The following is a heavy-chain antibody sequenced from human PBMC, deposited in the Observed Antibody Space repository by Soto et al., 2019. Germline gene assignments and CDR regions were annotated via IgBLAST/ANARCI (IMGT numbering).Heavy chain of an antibody. Sequence: SWTLSLTCTVSVVSISSVSISSNYWGCVRQPPGKGLECIGSMSYSGVTNYNPSLKSRVTISIDTSKNQFSLKLSSVTAADTAVYYCARIPYSSASFDYWGQGTLVTVSS. J-gene: IGHJ4*02. CDR2: MSYSGVT. CDR3: ARIPYSSASFDY. V-gene: IGHV4-61*01. D-gene: IGHD6-19*01. CDR1: VVSISSVSISSNY.